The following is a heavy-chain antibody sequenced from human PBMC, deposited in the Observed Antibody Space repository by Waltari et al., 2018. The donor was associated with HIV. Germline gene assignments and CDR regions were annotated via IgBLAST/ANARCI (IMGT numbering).Heavy chain of an antibody. CDR2: IKSKTDGGTT. D-gene: IGHD1-26*01. Sequence: EVQLVESGGGLVKPGGSLRLSCAASGFTFSNAWMSWVRQAPGKGLEWVGRIKSKTDGGTTDYAAPVKGRFTISRDDSKNTLYLQMNSLKTEDTAVYYCTTESDGIVGAPAVSNWGQGTLVTVSS. J-gene: IGHJ4*02. V-gene: IGHV3-15*01. CDR1: GFTFSNAW. CDR3: TTESDGIVGAPAVSN.